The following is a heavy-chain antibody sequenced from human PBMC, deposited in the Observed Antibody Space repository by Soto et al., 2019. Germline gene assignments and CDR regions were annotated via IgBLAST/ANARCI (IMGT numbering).Heavy chain of an antibody. CDR2: ISYDGSDK. V-gene: IGHV3-30*18. Sequence: SLRLSCAASGFTFNTYGMHWLRQAPGKGLEWVAVISYDGSDKYYADSVKGRFIISRDNSKNTLYLQMNSLRAEDTAIYYCAKSPNFYCSSPYCYIFYFDFRGHGDLVPVS. CDR1: GFTFNTYG. CDR3: AKSPNFYCSSPYCYIFYFDF. J-gene: IGHJ4*01. D-gene: IGHD3-9*01.